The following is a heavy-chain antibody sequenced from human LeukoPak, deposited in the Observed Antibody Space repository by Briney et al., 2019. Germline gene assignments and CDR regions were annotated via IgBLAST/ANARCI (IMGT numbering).Heavy chain of an antibody. CDR2: IYYSGST. CDR3: AKDYPYFDY. Sequence: SETLSLTCTVSGGSLSSYYWSWIRQPPGKGLEWIGYIYYSGSTNYNPSLKSRVTISVDTSKNQFSLKLSSVTAADTAVYYCAKDYPYFDYWGQGTLVTVSS. J-gene: IGHJ4*02. CDR1: GGSLSSYY. V-gene: IGHV4-59*01.